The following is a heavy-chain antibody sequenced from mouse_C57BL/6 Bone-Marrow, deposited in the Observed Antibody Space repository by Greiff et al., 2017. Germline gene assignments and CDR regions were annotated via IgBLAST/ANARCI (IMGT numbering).Heavy chain of an antibody. CDR3: ARHERYYDYEGYFDY. Sequence: QVQLQQSGAELVKPGASVKLSCKASGYIFTEYTIHWVKQRSGQGLEWIGWFYPGSGSIKYKERFKDKATLTADKSSNTGYMELSRLTSEDSAVYFCARHERYYDYEGYFDYWGQGTTITVSS. D-gene: IGHD2-4*01. CDR2: FYPGSGSI. J-gene: IGHJ2*01. V-gene: IGHV1-62-2*01. CDR1: GYIFTEYT.